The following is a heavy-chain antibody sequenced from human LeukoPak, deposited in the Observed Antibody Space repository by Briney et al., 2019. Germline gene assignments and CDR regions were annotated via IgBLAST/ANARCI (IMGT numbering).Heavy chain of an antibody. CDR2: IKEDGSEK. CDR1: GFSVRNFW. V-gene: IGHV3-7*05. Sequence: GGSLRLSCAASGFSVRNFWMSWGRQAPGKGLEWVANIKEDGSEKYYVDSVKGRFTISRDNAKNSLYLQMNRLRAEDTAVYYCARWAESNDYWGQGTLVTVSS. CDR3: ARWAESNDY. J-gene: IGHJ4*02.